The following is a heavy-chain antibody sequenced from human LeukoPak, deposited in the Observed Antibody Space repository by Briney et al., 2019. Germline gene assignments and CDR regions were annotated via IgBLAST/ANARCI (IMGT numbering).Heavy chain of an antibody. V-gene: IGHV1-3*01. J-gene: IGHJ6*03. D-gene: IGHD2-2*01. CDR1: GYTFTSYA. CDR2: INAGNGNT. Sequence: ASVKVSCKASGYTFTSYAMHWVRQAPGQRLEWMGWINAGNGNTKYSQKFQGRVTITRDTSASTAYMELSSLRSDDTAVYYCARAGYCSSFSRPRSYMDVWGKGTTVTVSS. CDR3: ARAGYCSSFSRPRSYMDV.